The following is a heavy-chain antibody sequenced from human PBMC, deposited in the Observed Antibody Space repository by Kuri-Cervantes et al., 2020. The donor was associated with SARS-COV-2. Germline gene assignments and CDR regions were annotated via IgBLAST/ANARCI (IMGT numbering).Heavy chain of an antibody. V-gene: IGHV5-10-1*01. CDR2: IDPSDSYT. CDR3: ARLGGDILTGYWKYYYGMDV. Sequence: GGSLRLSCKGSGYSFTSYWISWVRQMPGKGLEWMGRIDPSDSYTNYSPSFQGHVTISADKSISTAYLQWSSLKASGTAMYYCARLGGDILTGYWKYYYGMDVWGQGTTVTVSS. J-gene: IGHJ6*02. D-gene: IGHD3-9*01. CDR1: GYSFTSYW.